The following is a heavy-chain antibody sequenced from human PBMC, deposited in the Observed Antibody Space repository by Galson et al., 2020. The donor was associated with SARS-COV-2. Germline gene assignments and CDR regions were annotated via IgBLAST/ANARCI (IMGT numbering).Heavy chain of an antibody. Sequence: GESLKISCAASGFTFSSYGMHWVRQAPGKGLEWVAVIWYDGSNKYYADSVKGRFTISRDNSKNTLYLQMNSLRAEDTAVYYCARDQVGYNGEYYFDYGGHGTLVTVSS. V-gene: IGHV3-33*01. CDR3: ARDQVGYNGEYYFDY. CDR1: GFTFSSYG. CDR2: IWYDGSNK. J-gene: IGHJ4*01. D-gene: IGHD3-10*01.